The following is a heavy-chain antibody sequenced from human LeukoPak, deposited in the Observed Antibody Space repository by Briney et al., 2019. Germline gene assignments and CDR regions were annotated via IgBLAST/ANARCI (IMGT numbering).Heavy chain of an antibody. V-gene: IGHV3-74*01. CDR1: GLTFSSHW. CDR2: INNDGSSK. D-gene: IGHD3-22*01. Sequence: GGSLRLSCAASGLTFSSHWMHWVRQAPGKGLVWVSRINNDGSSKTYVASVKGRYTIPRNNEKKMLYLQVNSLRTEDTAVQYCAKTPTNYDISGGGGFDYLGQGTLVTVSS. J-gene: IGHJ4*02. CDR3: AKTPTNYDISGGGGFDY.